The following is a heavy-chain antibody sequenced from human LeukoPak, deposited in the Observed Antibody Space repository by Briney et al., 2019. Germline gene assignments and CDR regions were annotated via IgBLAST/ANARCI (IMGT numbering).Heavy chain of an antibody. Sequence: PGGSLRLSCAASGFTFRNYWMSWVRQAPGKGLEWVANIKEDGSVKYYVGSVKGRFTISRDTAKNSVYLQMNSLRAEDTAVYYCARIGYSSSSFDYWGQGILVTVSS. CDR1: GFTFRNYW. D-gene: IGHD6-6*01. J-gene: IGHJ4*02. V-gene: IGHV3-7*01. CDR3: ARIGYSSSSFDY. CDR2: IKEDGSVK.